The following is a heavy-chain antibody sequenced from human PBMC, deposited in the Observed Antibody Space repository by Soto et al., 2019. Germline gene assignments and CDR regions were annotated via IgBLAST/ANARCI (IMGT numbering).Heavy chain of an antibody. CDR1: GGSISSYY. D-gene: IGHD3-3*01. J-gene: IGHJ4*02. CDR2: IYYSGST. Sequence: SETLSLTCTVSGGSISSYYWSWIRQPPGKGLEWIGYIYYSGSTNYNPSLKSRVTISVDTSKNQFSLKLSSVTAADTAVYYCARPDSSSIHYRGQGTLVTGSS. V-gene: IGHV4-59*01. CDR3: ARPDSSSIHY.